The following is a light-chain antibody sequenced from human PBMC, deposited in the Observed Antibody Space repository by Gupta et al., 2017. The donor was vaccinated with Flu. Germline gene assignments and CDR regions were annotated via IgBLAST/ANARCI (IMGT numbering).Light chain of an antibody. CDR1: HSLLYSNGYNY. Sequence: ISCRSSHSLLYSNGYNYIDWYVQKPGQSPQLLIYWGSIRASGVPDRFSGSGSVTDFTLKISRVEPEDVGVYYCLQVLQSPFTFGPGTKVDLE. V-gene: IGKV2-28*01. CDR2: WGS. J-gene: IGKJ3*01. CDR3: LQVLQSPFT.